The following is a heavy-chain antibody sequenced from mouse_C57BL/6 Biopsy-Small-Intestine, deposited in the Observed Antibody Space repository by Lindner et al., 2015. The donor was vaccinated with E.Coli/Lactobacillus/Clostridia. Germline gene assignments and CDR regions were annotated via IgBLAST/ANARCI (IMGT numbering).Heavy chain of an antibody. J-gene: IGHJ3*01. CDR1: GYSFTGYS. V-gene: IGHV1S135*01. Sequence: VQLQESGPELVKPGASVKMSCKASGYSFTGYSIHWVRQSHGKSLEWIGYIDPYNGATSYNQKFKGKATLTLDKSSSTAYMQLNSLTSEDSAVYYCTRRGELAWFPYWGQGTLVTVSA. CDR3: TRRGELAWFPY. CDR2: IDPYNGAT.